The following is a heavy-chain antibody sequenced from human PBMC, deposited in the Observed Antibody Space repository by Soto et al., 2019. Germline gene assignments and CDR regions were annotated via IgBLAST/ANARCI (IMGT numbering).Heavy chain of an antibody. D-gene: IGHD6-13*01. Sequence: QVQLVESGGGLVKPGGSLRLSCAASGFTFSDYYMNWIRQAPGKGLEWVSYITSSGRTTYYADSVKGRFTISRDKAKDSLHLQMSRLRAEDTAVYYCARDLGLVLGYSSSALSYYGMDVGGQGTTVTVSS. CDR3: ARDLGLVLGYSSSALSYYGMDV. J-gene: IGHJ6*02. CDR1: GFTFSDYY. CDR2: ITSSGRTT. V-gene: IGHV3-11*01.